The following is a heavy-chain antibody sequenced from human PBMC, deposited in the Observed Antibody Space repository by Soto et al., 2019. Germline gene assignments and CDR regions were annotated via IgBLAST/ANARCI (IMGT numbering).Heavy chain of an antibody. CDR3: ARQRVHRRPDAFDI. CDR1: GGTFSSYA. V-gene: IGHV1-69*13. Sequence: ASVKVSCKASGGTFSSYAISWVRQAPGQGLEWMGGIIPIFGTANYAQKFQGRVTITADESTSTAYMELSSLRSEDTAVYYCARQRVHRRPDAFDIWGQGTMVTVSS. D-gene: IGHD6-25*01. CDR2: IIPIFGTA. J-gene: IGHJ3*02.